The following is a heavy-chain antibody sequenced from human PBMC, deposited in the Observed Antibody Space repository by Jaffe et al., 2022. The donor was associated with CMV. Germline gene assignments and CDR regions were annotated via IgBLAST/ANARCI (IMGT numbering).Heavy chain of an antibody. J-gene: IGHJ4*02. Sequence: EVQLVQSGAEVKKPGESLKISCKGSGYSFTSYWIGWVRQMPGKGLEWMGIIYPGDSDTRYSPSFQGQVTISADKSISTAYLQWSSLKASDTAMYYCARAFGYYYDSSGYAAGYYFDYWGQGTLVTVSS. V-gene: IGHV5-51*01. CDR3: ARAFGYYYDSSGYAAGYYFDY. CDR2: IYPGDSDT. CDR1: GYSFTSYW. D-gene: IGHD3-22*01.